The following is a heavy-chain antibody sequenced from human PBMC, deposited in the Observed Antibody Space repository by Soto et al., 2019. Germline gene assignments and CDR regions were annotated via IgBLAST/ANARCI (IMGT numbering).Heavy chain of an antibody. V-gene: IGHV3-66*01. CDR3: ARDYKSSGWYLNL. CDR1: GFTVSSNY. J-gene: IGHJ3*01. D-gene: IGHD6-19*01. CDR2: IYSGGST. Sequence: EVQLVESGGGLVQPGGSLRLSCAASGFTVSSNYMSWVRQAPGKGLEWVSVIYSGGSTYYADSVKGRFTISRDNSKNTLYLQMNSLRTEDTAVYYCARDYKSSGWYLNLWGQGTMVTVSS.